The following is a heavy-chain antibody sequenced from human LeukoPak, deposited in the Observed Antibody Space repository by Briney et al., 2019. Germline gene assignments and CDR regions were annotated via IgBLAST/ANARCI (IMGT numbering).Heavy chain of an antibody. CDR2: IYTSGST. V-gene: IGHV4-61*02. D-gene: IGHD3-22*01. CDR3: ARDGAHYYYDSSGYYYGDAFDI. J-gene: IGHJ3*02. Sequence: SETLSLTCTVSGGSISSGSYYWSWIRQPAGKGLEWIGRIYTSGSTNYNPSLKSRVTISVDTSKNQFSLKLSSVTAADTAVYYCARDGAHYYYDSSGYYYGDAFDIWGQGTMVTVSS. CDR1: GGSISSGSYY.